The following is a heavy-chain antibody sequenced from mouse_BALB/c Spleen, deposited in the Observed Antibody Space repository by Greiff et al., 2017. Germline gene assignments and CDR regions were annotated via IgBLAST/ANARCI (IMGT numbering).Heavy chain of an antibody. Sequence: EVMLVESGGGLVKPGGSLKLSCAASGFTFSSYAMSWVRQSPEKRLEWVAEISSGGSYTYYPDTVTGRFTISRDNAKNTLYLEMSSLRSEDTAMYYCARDGTATLDYWGQGTSVTVSS. CDR1: GFTFSSYA. V-gene: IGHV5-9-4*01. CDR2: ISSGGSYT. CDR3: ARDGTATLDY. D-gene: IGHD1-2*01. J-gene: IGHJ4*01.